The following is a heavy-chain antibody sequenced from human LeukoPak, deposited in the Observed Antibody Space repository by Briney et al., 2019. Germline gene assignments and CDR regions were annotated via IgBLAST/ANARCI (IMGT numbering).Heavy chain of an antibody. CDR1: GYIFTVYH. V-gene: IGHV1-2*02. D-gene: IGHD5-24*01. J-gene: IGHJ5*02. CDR2: IYPNSGGT. CDR3: ARVAVEMASWLDP. Sequence: ASVTVSFKASGYIFTVYHIHWVRQAPGQGVEGMGWIYPNSGGTNYAQKFQGRVTMTRDTSITTVYMELSRLTSDDTAVYYCARVAVEMASWLDPWGQGTLVTVSS.